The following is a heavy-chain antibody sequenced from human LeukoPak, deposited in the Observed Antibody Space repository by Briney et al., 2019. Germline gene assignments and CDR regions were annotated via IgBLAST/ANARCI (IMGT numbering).Heavy chain of an antibody. CDR3: AKGEWYSGYEIDY. V-gene: IGHV3-23*01. D-gene: IGHD5-12*01. J-gene: IGHJ4*02. CDR1: GFNFGSYS. CDR2: MSADSATT. Sequence: PGGSLRLSCAASGFNFGSYSMTWVRQAPGKGLEWVSVMSADSATTFYADSVKGRFTISRDNSKNTLYLQMNSLRAEDTGVYYCAKGEWYSGYEIDYWGQGALVTVSS.